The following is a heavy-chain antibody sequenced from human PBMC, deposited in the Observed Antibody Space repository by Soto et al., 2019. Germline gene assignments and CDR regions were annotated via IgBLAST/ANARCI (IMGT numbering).Heavy chain of an antibody. CDR3: VRDDVYCGGGRCYGVPMDV. D-gene: IGHD2-15*01. J-gene: IGHJ6*03. Sequence: VQLVESGGGVVQPGVSLRLSCAVSGFTVSRYYMSWVRQPPGKGPEWVALFDNGGNTYYAESVKGRFTISRDSSANTLDLQLNILRAEATAVYYCVRDDVYCGGGRCYGVPMDVWGKGTTVTVSS. CDR2: FDNGGNT. CDR1: GFTVSRYY. V-gene: IGHV3-66*01.